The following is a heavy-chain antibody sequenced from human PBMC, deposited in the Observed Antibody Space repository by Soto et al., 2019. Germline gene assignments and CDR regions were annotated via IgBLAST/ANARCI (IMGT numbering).Heavy chain of an antibody. CDR3: ARMFHYYDGCYFDY. CDR1: GGSISGYY. CDR2: MYYSGGT. V-gene: IGHV4-59*01. J-gene: IGHJ4*02. D-gene: IGHD3-22*01. Sequence: SETLSLTCTVSGGSISGYYCTWIRQPPGKGLEWIGYMYYSGGTNYNTSLKSRVTISVDTSQNQFSLKVSSVTAADTAIYYCARMFHYYDGCYFDYWGQGALVTVSS.